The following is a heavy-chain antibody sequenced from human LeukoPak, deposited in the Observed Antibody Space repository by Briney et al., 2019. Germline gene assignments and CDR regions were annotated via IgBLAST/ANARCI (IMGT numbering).Heavy chain of an antibody. CDR2: IYTSGST. Sequence: SETLSLACTVSGGSISSYYWSWVRQPAGKGLEWIGRIYTSGSTNYNPSLKSRVTMSVDTSKNQFSLKLSSVTAADTAIYFCARDKRIGVATIEAFDQWGQGLLVTVSS. D-gene: IGHD5-12*01. CDR3: ARDKRIGVATIEAFDQ. CDR1: GGSISSYY. V-gene: IGHV4-4*07. J-gene: IGHJ4*02.